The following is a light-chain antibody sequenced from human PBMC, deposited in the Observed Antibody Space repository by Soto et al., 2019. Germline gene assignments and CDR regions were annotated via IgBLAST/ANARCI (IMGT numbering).Light chain of an antibody. Sequence: QSVLTRPASVSGSPGQSITISCTGSSSDVGGYNYVSWYQHHPGKAPKLMIYEVTNRPSGVSHRFSGSKSGNTASLTISGLQTQDEADYYCASITRNTTSVFGTGTKVTVL. CDR2: EVT. V-gene: IGLV2-14*01. CDR1: SSDVGGYNY. CDR3: ASITRNTTSV. J-gene: IGLJ1*01.